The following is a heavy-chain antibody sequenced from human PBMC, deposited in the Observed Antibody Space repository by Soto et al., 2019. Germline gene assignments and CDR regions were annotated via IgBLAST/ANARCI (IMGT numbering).Heavy chain of an antibody. CDR3: ARSPYGDYPSYFDY. CDR2: IYYSGST. J-gene: IGHJ4*02. D-gene: IGHD4-17*01. Sequence: SETLSLTCTVSGGSISSYYWSWIRQPPGKGLEWIGYIYYSGSTNYNPSLKSRVTISVDTSKNQFSLKLSSVTAADTAVYYCARSPYGDYPSYFDYWGQGTLVTVSS. CDR1: GGSISSYY. V-gene: IGHV4-59*01.